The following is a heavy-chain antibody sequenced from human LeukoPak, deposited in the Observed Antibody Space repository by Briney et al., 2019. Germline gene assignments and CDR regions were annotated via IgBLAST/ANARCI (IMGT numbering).Heavy chain of an antibody. Sequence: GGSLRLSCAASGFTFSSYAISWVRHAPGKGLKCVSAISGSGGSRYYADSVKGRFTISRDNSKNTLYLQMTSLRAEDTAVYYCARVGATQYYYYYYMDVWGKGTTVTVSS. D-gene: IGHD1-26*01. CDR3: ARVGATQYYYYYYMDV. V-gene: IGHV3-23*01. CDR2: ISGSGGSR. J-gene: IGHJ6*03. CDR1: GFTFSSYA.